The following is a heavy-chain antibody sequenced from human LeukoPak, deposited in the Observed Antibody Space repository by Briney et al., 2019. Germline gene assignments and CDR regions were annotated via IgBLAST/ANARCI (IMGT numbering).Heavy chain of an antibody. J-gene: IGHJ3*02. CDR1: GFPFNAYS. CDR3: VREAGGAFDI. D-gene: IGHD3-10*01. CDR2: ISYDGTDR. Sequence: GRSLRLSCAASGFPFNAYSMHWVRQAPGKGLEWVAVISYDGTDRYYADSVKGRFTISRDNSKNTQYLQMNSLRTEDTAVYFCVREAGGAFDIWGQGTMVTVSS. V-gene: IGHV3-30*03.